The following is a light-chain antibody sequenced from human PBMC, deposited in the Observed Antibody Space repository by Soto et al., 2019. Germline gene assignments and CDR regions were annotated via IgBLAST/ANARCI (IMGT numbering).Light chain of an antibody. CDR2: GAS. CDR3: QLYGSSFT. CDR1: QSVSSSY. J-gene: IGKJ3*01. V-gene: IGKV3-20*01. Sequence: EIVLTQSPGTLALSPGERATLSCRASQSVSSSYLAWYQQKPGRAPRLLIYGASSRATGIPDRFSGSGSGTDFTLSISRVEPEDFVVYYCQLYGSSFTFGPGTKVDIK.